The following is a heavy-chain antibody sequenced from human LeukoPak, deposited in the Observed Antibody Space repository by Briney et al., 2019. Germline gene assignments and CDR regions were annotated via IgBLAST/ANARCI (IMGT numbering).Heavy chain of an antibody. J-gene: IGHJ4*02. CDR1: GGSFSGYY. V-gene: IGHV4-34*01. CDR2: INHSGST. Sequence: SETLSLTCAVYGGSFSGYYWSWIRQPPGKGLEWIGEINHSGSTNYNPSLKSRVTISVDTSKNQFSLKLSSVTAADTAVYYCARGTRSDYWGQGTLVTVSS. CDR3: ARGTRSDY.